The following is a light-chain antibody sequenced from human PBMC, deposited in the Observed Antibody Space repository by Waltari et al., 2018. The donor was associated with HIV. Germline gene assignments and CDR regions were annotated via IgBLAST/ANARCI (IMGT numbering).Light chain of an antibody. CDR2: NNN. V-gene: IGLV1-44*01. J-gene: IGLJ3*02. Sequence: QSVLTQPPSASGTPGQRVTISCSGSSSNLGTNTVSWYQQVPGTSPKLLIYNNNPRPSVVPDRFAGSKSGTSASLAITGLQSEDEADYHCAAWDDSLNGQVVVGGGTKLTVL. CDR1: SSNLGTNT. CDR3: AAWDDSLNGQVV.